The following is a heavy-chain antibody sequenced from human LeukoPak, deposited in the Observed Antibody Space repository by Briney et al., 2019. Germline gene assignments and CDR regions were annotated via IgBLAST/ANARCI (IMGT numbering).Heavy chain of an antibody. D-gene: IGHD4-17*01. J-gene: IGHJ5*02. V-gene: IGHV1-8*01. CDR2: TNPNSGKT. Sequence: ASVKVSCKASGYSFTTYDINWVRQATGQGLEWMGWTNPNSGKTGYTQKFQGRVTMTTDTSTSTAYMELRSLRSDDTAVYYCARLGYYGDYDGWFDPWGQGTLVTVSS. CDR3: ARLGYYGDYDGWFDP. CDR1: GYSFTTYD.